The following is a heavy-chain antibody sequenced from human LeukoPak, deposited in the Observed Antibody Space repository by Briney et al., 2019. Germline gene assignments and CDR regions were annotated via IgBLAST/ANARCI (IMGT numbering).Heavy chain of an antibody. CDR1: GYSINSEDY. CDR3: ARAAAPTYFFDY. V-gene: IGHV4-38-2*02. D-gene: IGHD6-13*01. Sequence: KTSETLSLTCTVSGYSINSEDYWGWIRQTPEKGLEWIGSFYHRGSYYNPSLKSRITLLLDISKNQFSLKLSSVTAADTAVFYCARAAAPTYFFDYWGQGTLVTVSS. CDR2: FYHRGS. J-gene: IGHJ4*02.